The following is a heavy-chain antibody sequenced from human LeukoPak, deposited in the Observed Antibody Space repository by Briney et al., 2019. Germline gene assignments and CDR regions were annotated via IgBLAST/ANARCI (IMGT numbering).Heavy chain of an antibody. V-gene: IGHV4-39*07. D-gene: IGHD6-13*01. CDR3: ARERYSSSSFDY. CDR2: MYYSGST. Sequence: SETLSLTCTVSGGSISSSSHYWGWTRQPPGKGLEWIGSMYYSGSTYYNPSLKSRVTISVDTSKNQFSLKLSSVTAADTAVYYCARERYSSSSFDYWGQGTLVTVSS. J-gene: IGHJ4*02. CDR1: GGSISSSSHY.